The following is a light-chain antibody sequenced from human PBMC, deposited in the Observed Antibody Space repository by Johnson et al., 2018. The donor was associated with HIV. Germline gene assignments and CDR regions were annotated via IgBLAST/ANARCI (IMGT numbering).Light chain of an antibody. V-gene: IGLV1-51*01. Sequence: QSLLTQPPSVSAAPGQKVTISCSGSSSNIGNNFISWYQQLPGSAPKLLIYDNNKRPSGIPDRFSGSKSGTSATLGITGLLTGDEADYYCGTWDSSLSAYVFGTGTKVTVL. CDR3: GTWDSSLSAYV. J-gene: IGLJ1*01. CDR1: SSNIGNNF. CDR2: DNN.